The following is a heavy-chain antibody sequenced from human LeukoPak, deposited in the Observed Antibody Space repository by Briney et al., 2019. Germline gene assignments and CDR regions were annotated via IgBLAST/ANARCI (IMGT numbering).Heavy chain of an antibody. CDR1: GFTFSTYN. J-gene: IGHJ6*02. CDR3: SGGYDSDYFFYYGMDV. Sequence: GGSLRLSCAASGFTFSTYNMNWVRQAPGKGLEWVSYISSSSRSTTYADSVKGRFTISRDNARNSLYLQMNSLRAEDTAVYYCSGGYDSDYFFYYGMDVWGQGTTVTVSS. D-gene: IGHD5-12*01. V-gene: IGHV3-48*04. CDR2: ISSSSRST.